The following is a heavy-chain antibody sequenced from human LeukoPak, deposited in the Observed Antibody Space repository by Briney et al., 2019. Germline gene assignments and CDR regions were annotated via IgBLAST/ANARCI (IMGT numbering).Heavy chain of an antibody. CDR2: ISSISDTI. CDR3: AREWDF. CDR1: GFTFSTLG. J-gene: IGHJ4*02. V-gene: IGHV3-48*01. Sequence: GGSLRLSCAASGFTFSTLGMNWVRQAPGKGLEWVSHISSISDTIKYADSVKGRFTISRDNDKNLLYLQMNSLSADDTAVYYCAREWDFWGQGTLVTVSS.